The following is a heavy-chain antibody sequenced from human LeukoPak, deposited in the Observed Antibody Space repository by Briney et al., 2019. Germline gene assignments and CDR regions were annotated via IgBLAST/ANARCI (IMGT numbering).Heavy chain of an antibody. CDR2: IKQDGSEK. J-gene: IGHJ4*02. Sequence: PAGGSLRLSCAASGFTFRNYWMSWVRQAPGKGLEWVANIKQDGSEKDCVDSVKGRFTISRDNAKNSLYLQMNSLRAEDTAVYYCARGYGTYGYWGQGTLVTVSS. V-gene: IGHV3-7*04. D-gene: IGHD1-7*01. CDR1: GFTFRNYW. CDR3: ARGYGTYGY.